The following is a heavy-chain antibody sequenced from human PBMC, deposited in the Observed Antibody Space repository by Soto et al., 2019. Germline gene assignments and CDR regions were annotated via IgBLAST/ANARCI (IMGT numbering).Heavy chain of an antibody. CDR3: ARDFGSDLSAPGAVFDS. J-gene: IGHJ4*02. V-gene: IGHV1-46*01. CDR2: INPNGGST. CDR1: ADTFTSYY. Sequence: GASVKVSCKAPADTFTSYYIHWVRQAPGHGLEWMGIINPNGGSTRFAQTFQGRITMTTDTSTSTAYMELRSLQSDDTAVYYCARDFGSDLSAPGAVFDSWGQGALVTVSS. D-gene: IGHD3-3*01.